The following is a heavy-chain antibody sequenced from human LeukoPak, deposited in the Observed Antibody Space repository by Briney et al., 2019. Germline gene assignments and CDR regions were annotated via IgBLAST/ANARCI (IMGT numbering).Heavy chain of an antibody. V-gene: IGHV4-39*07. Sequence: PSETLSLTCAVSGGSISTSNSYWGWIRRPPGKGLEWIGSIYYIGSTHYNPSLKRRVTISVDTSKNQFSLKLSSVTAADTALYFCARDDTYFYDSSGHGFDFWGQGTLVTVSS. D-gene: IGHD3-22*01. J-gene: IGHJ4*02. CDR1: GGSISTSNSY. CDR3: ARDDTYFYDSSGHGFDF. CDR2: IYYIGST.